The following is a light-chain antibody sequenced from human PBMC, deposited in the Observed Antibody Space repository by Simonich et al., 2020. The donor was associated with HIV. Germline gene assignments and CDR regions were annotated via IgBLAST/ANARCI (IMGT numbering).Light chain of an antibody. V-gene: IGKV3D-15*01. J-gene: IGKJ5*01. CDR2: GAS. CDR3: QQYNNWSQD. Sequence: EIVLTQSPATLSLSPGERDTLPCGASQSVSSNLAWYQQKPGQAPRLLIYGASSRATGIPARFSGSGSGTDFTLTISSLQSEDFAVYYCQQYNNWSQDFGQGTRLEIK. CDR1: QSVSSN.